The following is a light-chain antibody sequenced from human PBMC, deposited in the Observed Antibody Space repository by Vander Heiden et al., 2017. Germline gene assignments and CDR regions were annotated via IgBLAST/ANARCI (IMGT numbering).Light chain of an antibody. J-gene: IGKJ1*01. CDR1: QSVSSSS. V-gene: IGKV3-20*01. CDR2: VTS. Sequence: EVVLTQSPGTLSLSPGERDTLSCRASQSVSSSSLAWYHQKPCQAPRLLIYVTSNRATGTPDRFSGSGLGTDFTLSISRLEPEDFAVYYCQKGGDSTGTFGQGTKVEIK. CDR3: QKGGDSTGT.